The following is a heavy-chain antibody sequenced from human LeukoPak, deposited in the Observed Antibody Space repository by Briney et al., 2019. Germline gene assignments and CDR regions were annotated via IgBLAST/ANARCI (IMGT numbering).Heavy chain of an antibody. CDR1: GYTFTVYY. D-gene: IGHD4-11*01. Sequence: ASVKVSCKASGYTFTVYYMHWVRHAPGQGLEWMGWINPNTGGTNYAQKFLGRVTMTRDTSISTAYMELSRMRSDDTAVYYCARDRGCYSNYVCDYWGQGTLVTVPS. J-gene: IGHJ4*01. V-gene: IGHV1-2*02. CDR3: ARDRGCYSNYVCDY. CDR2: INPNTGGT.